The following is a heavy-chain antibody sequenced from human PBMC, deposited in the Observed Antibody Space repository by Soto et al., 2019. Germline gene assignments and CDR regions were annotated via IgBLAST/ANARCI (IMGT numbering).Heavy chain of an antibody. J-gene: IGHJ4*02. D-gene: IGHD3-22*01. Sequence: GASVKVSCKASGYTFTSYDINWVRQATGQGLEWMGWMNPNSGNTGYAQKFQGRVTMTRDTSISTAYMELSRLRSDDTAVYYCARGGTFAYDTSGYSVYWGQGTLVTVSS. CDR3: ARGGTFAYDTSGYSVY. CDR2: MNPNSGNT. CDR1: GYTFTSYD. V-gene: IGHV1-8*01.